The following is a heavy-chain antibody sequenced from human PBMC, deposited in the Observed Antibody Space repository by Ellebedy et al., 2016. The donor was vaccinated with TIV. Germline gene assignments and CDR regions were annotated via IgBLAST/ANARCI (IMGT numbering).Heavy chain of an antibody. CDR3: ARRGRYCSSGTCWFDP. D-gene: IGHD2-15*01. CDR1: GYTFTSYG. Sequence: AASVKVSCKASGYTFTSYGISWVRQAPGQGLEWMGWISGYNGNTNYAQKFQGRVTMTIDTSTSTTYMELRSLRSDDTAAYYCARRGRYCSSGTCWFDPWGQGTLVTVSS. V-gene: IGHV1-18*01. CDR2: ISGYNGNT. J-gene: IGHJ5*02.